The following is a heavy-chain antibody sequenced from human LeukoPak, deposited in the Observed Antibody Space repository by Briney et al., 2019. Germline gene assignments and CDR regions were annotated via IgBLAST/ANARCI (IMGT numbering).Heavy chain of an antibody. CDR2: IRFDGGKK. CDR3: AKDGDSTGYYSSYYNHMDV. Sequence: GGSLRLSCAATGFTFSNYAMHWVRQAPGKGLEWVTFIRFDGGKKNYADSVKGRFAISRDNSKNTVYLQMNSLRAEDTAIYYCAKDGDSTGYYSSYYNHMDVWGKGTSVTISS. D-gene: IGHD3-22*01. CDR1: GFTFSNYA. J-gene: IGHJ6*03. V-gene: IGHV3-30*02.